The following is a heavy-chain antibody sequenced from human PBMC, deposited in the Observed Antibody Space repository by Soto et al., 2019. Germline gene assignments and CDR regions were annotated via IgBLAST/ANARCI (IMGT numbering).Heavy chain of an antibody. V-gene: IGHV1-69*13. CDR2: IIPIFGTA. Sequence: GASVKVSCKASGGTFSSYAISWVRQAPGQGLEWMGGIIPIFGTANYAQKFQGRVTITADESTSTAYMELSSLRSEDTAVYYCARAPAHYDILTGYYTYGMDVWGQGTTVTVSS. CDR1: GGTFSSYA. D-gene: IGHD3-9*01. CDR3: ARAPAHYDILTGYYTYGMDV. J-gene: IGHJ6*02.